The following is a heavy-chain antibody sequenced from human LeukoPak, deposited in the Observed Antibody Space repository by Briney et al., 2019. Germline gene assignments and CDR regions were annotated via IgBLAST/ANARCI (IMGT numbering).Heavy chain of an antibody. D-gene: IGHD3-10*01. CDR1: GGTFSSYA. CDR2: IIPIFGTA. V-gene: IGHV1-69*13. J-gene: IGHJ4*02. CDR3: AGATYYYGSGSYYYFDY. Sequence: SVKVSCKASGGTFSSYAISWVRQAPGQGLEWMGGIIPIFGTANYAQKFQGRVTITADESTSTAYMELSSLRSEDTAVYYCAGATYYYGSGSYYYFDYWGQGTLVTVSS.